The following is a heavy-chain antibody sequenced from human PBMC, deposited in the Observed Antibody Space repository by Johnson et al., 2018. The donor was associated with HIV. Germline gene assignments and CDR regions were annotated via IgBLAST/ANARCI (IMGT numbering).Heavy chain of an antibody. D-gene: IGHD1-26*01. CDR1: AFTFSDYY. Sequence: QVQLVESGGGLAKPGGSLRLSCASTAFTFSDYYMSWIRQAPGKGLEWVSYISSSGSTIYYADPVKARFMLSRDNAKNSLYLQMNSLRVEDTALYYCVRVGGNGNYFFDPFDMWGQGTMVTVSS. CDR2: ISSSGSTI. CDR3: VRVGGNGNYFFDPFDM. V-gene: IGHV3-11*01. J-gene: IGHJ3*02.